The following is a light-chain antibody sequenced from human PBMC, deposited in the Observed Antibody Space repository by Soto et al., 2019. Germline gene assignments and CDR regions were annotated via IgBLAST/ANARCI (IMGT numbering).Light chain of an antibody. CDR1: QTVRNN. CDR2: GAS. J-gene: IGKJ3*01. Sequence: EIVLTQSPGTLSLSPGERATLSCRASQTVRNNYLAWYQQKPGQAPRLLIYGASTRATGIPARFSGSGSGTEFTLTISSLQSEDFALYYCQQHNNWPLFTFGPGTKVDIK. V-gene: IGKV3-15*01. CDR3: QQHNNWPLFT.